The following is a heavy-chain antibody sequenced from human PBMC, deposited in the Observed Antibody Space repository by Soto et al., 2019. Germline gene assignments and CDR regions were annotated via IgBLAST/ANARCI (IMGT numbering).Heavy chain of an antibody. J-gene: IGHJ6*02. CDR2: ISVNGGA. D-gene: IGHD2-15*01. V-gene: IGHV4-4*07. CDR1: GGATSSLY. CDR3: TRDILPYGLDV. Sequence: SETLSLTCTVSGGATSSLYWSWVRQPAGKGLEWVGRISVNGGANYNPSLKSRGTMSIDTSKNQIFLRLSNVTAADTAVYYCTRDILPYGLDVWGQGTTVTVSS.